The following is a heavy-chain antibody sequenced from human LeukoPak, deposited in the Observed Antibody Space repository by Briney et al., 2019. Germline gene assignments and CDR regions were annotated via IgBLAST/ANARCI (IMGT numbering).Heavy chain of an antibody. CDR2: ISNSGST. J-gene: IGHJ3*02. CDR3: ARTYYDILTGYSRGAFDI. V-gene: IGHV4-59*12. D-gene: IGHD3-9*01. CDR1: GGSISSYF. Sequence: SETLSLTCTVSGGSISSYFWTWIRQPPGKGLEWIGYISNSGSTNYNPSLKSRVTISVDTSKNQFSLKLSSVTAADTAVYYCARTYYDILTGYSRGAFDIWGQGTMVTVSS.